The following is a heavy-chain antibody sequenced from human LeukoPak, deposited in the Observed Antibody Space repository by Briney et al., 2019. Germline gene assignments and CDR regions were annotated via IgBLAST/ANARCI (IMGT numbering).Heavy chain of an antibody. J-gene: IGHJ4*02. Sequence: PGRSLRLSCAASGFTFSSYGMHWVRQAPGKGLEWVAVISYDGSNKYYADSVKGRFTISRDNSKNTLYLQMNSLRAEDTAVYYCAKLLPGIAAFDYWGQGTLVTVSS. CDR3: AKLLPGIAAFDY. V-gene: IGHV3-30*18. CDR2: ISYDGSNK. D-gene: IGHD6-13*01. CDR1: GFTFSSYG.